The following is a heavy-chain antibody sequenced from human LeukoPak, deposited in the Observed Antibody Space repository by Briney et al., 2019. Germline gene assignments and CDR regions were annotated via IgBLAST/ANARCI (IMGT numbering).Heavy chain of an antibody. J-gene: IGHJ6*03. CDR2: ISWNSGSI. CDR3: AKDFSYAYYYYMDV. V-gene: IGHV3-9*01. D-gene: IGHD4-17*01. Sequence: PGRSLRLSCAASGFTFDDYAMHWVRQAPGKGLEWVSGISWNSGSIGYADSVKGRFTISRDNAKNSLYLQMNSLRAEDTALYYCAKDFSYAYYYYMDVWGKGTTVTVSS. CDR1: GFTFDDYA.